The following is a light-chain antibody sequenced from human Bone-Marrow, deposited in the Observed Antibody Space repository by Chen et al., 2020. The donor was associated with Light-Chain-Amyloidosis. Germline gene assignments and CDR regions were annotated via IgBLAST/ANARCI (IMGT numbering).Light chain of an antibody. V-gene: IGLV2-14*01. J-gene: IGLJ1*01. CDR1: SRDVGGDNH. CDR2: EIT. CDR3: SSYTITNTLV. Sequence: QSALTQPDSVSGSPGQSITTSCTGTSRDVGGDNHVSWYQQHPDKAPELMMYEITNRPSWVPDRFSGSKSDNTASLTISGLQTEDEADYFCSSYTITNTLVFGSGTRVTVL.